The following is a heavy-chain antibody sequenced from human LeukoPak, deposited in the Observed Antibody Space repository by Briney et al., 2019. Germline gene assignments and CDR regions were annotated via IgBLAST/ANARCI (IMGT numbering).Heavy chain of an antibody. D-gene: IGHD1/OR15-1a*01. Sequence: GGSLRLSCAASGFTFSSYSMNWVRQAPGKGLEWVSSISSSSSYIYYADSVKGRFTISRDNAKNSLYLQMNSLRADDTAVYYCAKDSSSSNKYYGMDVWGQGTTVTVSS. J-gene: IGHJ6*02. CDR3: AKDSSSSNKYYGMDV. CDR2: ISSSSSYI. CDR1: GFTFSSYS. V-gene: IGHV3-21*01.